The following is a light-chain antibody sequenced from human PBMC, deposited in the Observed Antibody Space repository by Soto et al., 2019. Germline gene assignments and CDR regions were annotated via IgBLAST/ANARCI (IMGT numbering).Light chain of an antibody. V-gene: IGLV2-14*01. CDR3: SSYTSSSPYV. CDR2: EVS. J-gene: IGLJ1*01. Sequence: QPASVSGSPGQSITISCTGTSSDVGGYNYVSWYQQHPGKAPKLMIYEVSNRPSGVSNRFSGSKSGNTASLTISGLQAEDEADYYCSSYTSSSPYVFGTGTKVTVL. CDR1: SSDVGGYNY.